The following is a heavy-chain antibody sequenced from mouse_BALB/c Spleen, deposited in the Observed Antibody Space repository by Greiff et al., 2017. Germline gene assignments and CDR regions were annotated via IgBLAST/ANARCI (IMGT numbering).Heavy chain of an antibody. CDR1: GFTFSSYG. CDR2: ISSGGSYT. J-gene: IGHJ2*01. D-gene: IGHD2-4*01. Sequence: EVKLMESGGDLVKPGGSLKLSCAASGFTFSSYGMSWVRQTPDKRLEWVATISSGGSYTYYPDSVKGRFTISRDNAKNTLYLQMSSLKSEDTAMYYCARLEGPYDYDPYYFDYWGQGTTLTVSS. CDR3: ARLEGPYDYDPYYFDY. V-gene: IGHV5-6*01.